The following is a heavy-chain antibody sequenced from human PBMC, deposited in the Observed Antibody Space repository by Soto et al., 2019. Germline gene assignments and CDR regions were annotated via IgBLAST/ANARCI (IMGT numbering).Heavy chain of an antibody. D-gene: IGHD3-10*01. CDR1: GCSISSTNL. CDR2: IYHNGSP. Sequence: SETLSLTCAVSGCSISSTNLWSWVRQSPGKGLEWIGEIYHNGSPDYNPSLKSRVTISVDKSKNHVFLKLTSVTAADTAMYFCGRWLGTSYGMDVWGQGTAVTVSS. V-gene: IGHV4-4*02. J-gene: IGHJ6*02. CDR3: GRWLGTSYGMDV.